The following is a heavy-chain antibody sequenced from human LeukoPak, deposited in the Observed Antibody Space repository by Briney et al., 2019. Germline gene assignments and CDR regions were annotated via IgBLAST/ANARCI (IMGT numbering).Heavy chain of an antibody. CDR1: GYTFTGYY. CDR3: ARVRMQNSGSYGGSYYYYGMDV. V-gene: IGHV1-2*02. J-gene: IGHJ6*02. D-gene: IGHD1-26*01. Sequence: ASVKVSCKASGYTFTGYYMHWVRQAPGQGLEWMGWINPNSGGTNYAQKFQGRVTMTRDTSISTAYMELSRLRSGDTAVYYCARVRMQNSGSYGGSYYYYGMDVWGQGTTVTVSS. CDR2: INPNSGGT.